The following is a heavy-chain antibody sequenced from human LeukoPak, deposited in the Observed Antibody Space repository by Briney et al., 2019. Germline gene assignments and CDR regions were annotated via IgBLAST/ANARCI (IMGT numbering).Heavy chain of an antibody. J-gene: IGHJ6*03. D-gene: IGHD3-3*01. CDR1: GVSINGHY. Sequence: PSETLSLTCTVSGVSINGHYWSWIRQPPGKGLEWIGFIYDNESANYKSSLESRVTMTVDTSKNQVSLKLNSVTAADTAVYYCAGVLQNYYHLDVWGEGTTVTVPS. V-gene: IGHV4-59*11. CDR2: IYDNESA. CDR3: AGVLQNYYHLDV.